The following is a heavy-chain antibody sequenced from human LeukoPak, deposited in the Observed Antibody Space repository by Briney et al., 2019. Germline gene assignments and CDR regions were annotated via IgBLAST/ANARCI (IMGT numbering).Heavy chain of an antibody. V-gene: IGHV3-66*04. D-gene: IGHD2-15*01. CDR2: HYTGGTT. Sequence: GRSLRLSCAGSGFTVSSNYMSWVRQAPGKGLEWVSVHYTGGTTYYADSVRGRFTISRDNSKNTMYLQMSRLRDEDTAVYYCATLKRGYGGYFDLWGRGTLVTVSS. CDR1: GFTVSSNY. CDR3: ATLKRGYGGYFDL. J-gene: IGHJ2*01.